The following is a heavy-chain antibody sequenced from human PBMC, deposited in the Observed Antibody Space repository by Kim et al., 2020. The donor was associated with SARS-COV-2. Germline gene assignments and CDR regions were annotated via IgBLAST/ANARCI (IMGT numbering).Heavy chain of an antibody. V-gene: IGHV3-7*01. Sequence: GGSLRLSCAASGFTFSSYWMSWVRQAPGKGLEWVANIKQDGSEKYYVDSVKGRFTISRDNAKNSLYLQMNSLRAEDTAVYYCARALGGDGYILYYYYYGMDVWGQGATVTVSS. J-gene: IGHJ6*02. D-gene: IGHD5-12*01. CDR1: GFTFSSYW. CDR3: ARALGGDGYILYYYYYGMDV. CDR2: IKQDGSEK.